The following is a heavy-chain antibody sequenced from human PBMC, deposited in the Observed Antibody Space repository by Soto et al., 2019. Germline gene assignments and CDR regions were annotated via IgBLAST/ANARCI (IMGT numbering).Heavy chain of an antibody. D-gene: IGHD6-13*01. CDR1: GFTFSSYG. Sequence: PGGSLRLSCAASGFTFSSYGMHWVRQAPGKGLEWVAVISYGGSNKYYADSVKGRFTISRDNSKNTLYLQMTSLRAEDTAVYSCAKDYSPDEAGTYWGQGTLVTVSS. CDR3: AKDYSPDEAGTY. V-gene: IGHV3-30*18. CDR2: ISYGGSNK. J-gene: IGHJ4*02.